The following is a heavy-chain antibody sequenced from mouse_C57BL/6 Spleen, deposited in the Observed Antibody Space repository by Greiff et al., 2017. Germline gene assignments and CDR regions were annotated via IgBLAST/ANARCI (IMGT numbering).Heavy chain of an antibody. V-gene: IGHV1-4*01. Sequence: QVQLKESGAELARPGASVKMSCKASGYTFTSYTMHWVKQRPGQGLEWIGYINPSRGYTKYNQKFKDKATLTADKSSSTADMQLSIPTSEDTAVYYCAREGGNFYARDDWGQGTSVTVSS. D-gene: IGHD2-1*01. CDR2: INPSRGYT. CDR1: GYTFTSYT. CDR3: AREGGNFYARDD. J-gene: IGHJ4*01.